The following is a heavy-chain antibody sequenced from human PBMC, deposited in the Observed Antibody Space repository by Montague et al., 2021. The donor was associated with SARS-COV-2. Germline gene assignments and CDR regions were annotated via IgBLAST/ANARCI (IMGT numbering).Heavy chain of an antibody. CDR1: GFTFSSYG. CDR3: AKEGVLWFGELSEDLPDY. D-gene: IGHD3-10*01. V-gene: IGHV3-33*06. Sequence: SLRLSCAASGFTFSSYGMHWVRQAPGKGLEWVAVIWYDGSNKYYADSVKGRFTISRDNSKNTLYLQMNSLRAKDTAVYYCAKEGVLWFGELSEDLPDYWGQGTLVTVSS. J-gene: IGHJ4*02. CDR2: IWYDGSNK.